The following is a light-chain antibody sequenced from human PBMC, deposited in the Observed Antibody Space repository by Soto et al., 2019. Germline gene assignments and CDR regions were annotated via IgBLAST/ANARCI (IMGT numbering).Light chain of an antibody. CDR1: SSDVGAYNY. Sequence: QSALTQPASVSGSPGESITISCTGTSSDVGAYNYVSWYQQHPGKAPKLMIYDVSNRPSGVSNRFSGSKSGNTASLTICGLQAEDEAYYYCRSYTSTNILFGGGTKLTVL. V-gene: IGLV2-14*03. CDR3: RSYTSTNIL. CDR2: DVS. J-gene: IGLJ2*01.